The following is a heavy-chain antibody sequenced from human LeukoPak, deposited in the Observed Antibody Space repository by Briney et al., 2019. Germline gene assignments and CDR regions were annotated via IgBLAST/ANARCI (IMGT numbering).Heavy chain of an antibody. CDR1: GYTFTRYS. J-gene: IGHJ4*02. D-gene: IGHD3-16*01. CDR2: INPNSGDT. Sequence: GASVKVSCKTSGYTFTRYSISWVRQAPGQGLEWMGWINPNSGDTNYAQKFQGRVTMTRDTSISTAYMELSRLRSDDTAVYYCARVRYRLAETYIDYWGQGTLVTVSS. CDR3: ARVRYRLAETYIDY. V-gene: IGHV1-2*02.